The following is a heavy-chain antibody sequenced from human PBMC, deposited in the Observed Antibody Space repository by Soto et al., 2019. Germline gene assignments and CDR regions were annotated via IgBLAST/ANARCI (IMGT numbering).Heavy chain of an antibody. Sequence: LRLSCAASGFTFSSCGMHWVRQAPGKGLEWVAVISYDGSNKYYADSVKARFTISRDNSKNTLYLKMNSLRAEETAVYYCAKDLYSSRWYCGKYYSYGMEGWGQGTTVNV. J-gene: IGHJ6*01. D-gene: IGHD6-13*01. CDR2: ISYDGSNK. V-gene: IGHV3-30*18. CDR3: AKDLYSSRWYCGKYYSYGMEG. CDR1: GFTFSSCG.